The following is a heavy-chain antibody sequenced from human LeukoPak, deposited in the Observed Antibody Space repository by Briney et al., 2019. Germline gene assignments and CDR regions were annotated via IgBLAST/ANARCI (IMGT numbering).Heavy chain of an antibody. CDR2: ISGSGGST. D-gene: IGHD6-19*01. CDR3: ARDRYGAGTRWFDP. CDR1: GFTFSSYA. V-gene: IGHV3-23*01. J-gene: IGHJ5*02. Sequence: GGSLRLSCAASGFTFSSYAMSWVRQAPGNGLEWVSAISGSGGSTYYADSVKGRFTISRDNSKNTLYLQMNSLRAEDTAVYYCARDRYGAGTRWFDPWGQGTLVTVSS.